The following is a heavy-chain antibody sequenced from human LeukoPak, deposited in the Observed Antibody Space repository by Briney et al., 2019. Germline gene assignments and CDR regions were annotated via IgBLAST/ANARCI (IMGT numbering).Heavy chain of an antibody. D-gene: IGHD2-2*01. Sequence: ASVKVSCKVSGYTSTDYYMHWVQQAPGKGLEWMGLVDPEDGETIYAEKFQGRVTITADTSTDTAYMELSSLRSEDTAVYYCATRVVPAARGNWFDPWGQGTMVTVSS. CDR1: GYTSTDYY. CDR2: VDPEDGET. V-gene: IGHV1-69-2*01. J-gene: IGHJ5*02. CDR3: ATRVVPAARGNWFDP.